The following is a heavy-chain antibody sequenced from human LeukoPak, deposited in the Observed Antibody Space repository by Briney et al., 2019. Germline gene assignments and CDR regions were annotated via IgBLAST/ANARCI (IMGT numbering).Heavy chain of an antibody. CDR3: ARRVSVYYDFWSGYYFDY. CDR1: GGSISSYY. V-gene: IGHV4-59*08. J-gene: IGHJ4*02. CDR2: IYYSGST. Sequence: PSETLSLTCTVSGGSISSYYWSWIRQPPGKGLEWIGYIYYSGSTNYNPSLKSRVTISVDTSKNQFSLKLSSVTAADTAVYYCARRVSVYYDFWSGYYFDYWGQGTLVTVSS. D-gene: IGHD3-3*01.